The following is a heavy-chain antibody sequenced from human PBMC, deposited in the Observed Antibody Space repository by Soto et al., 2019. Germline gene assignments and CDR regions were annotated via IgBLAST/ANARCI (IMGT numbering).Heavy chain of an antibody. Sequence: PSETLSLACAVYGGSFSGYYWSWIHQPPGKGLEWIGEINHSGSTNYNPSLKSRVTISVDTSKNQFSLKLSSVTAADTAVYYCARGRPIYPGTIFGVVRYYFDYWGQGTLVTVSS. D-gene: IGHD3-3*01. V-gene: IGHV4-34*01. CDR1: GGSFSGYY. CDR2: INHSGST. CDR3: ARGRPIYPGTIFGVVRYYFDY. J-gene: IGHJ4*02.